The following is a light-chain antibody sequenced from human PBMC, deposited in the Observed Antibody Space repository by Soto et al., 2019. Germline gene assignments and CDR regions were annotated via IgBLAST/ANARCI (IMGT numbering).Light chain of an antibody. J-gene: IGLJ3*02. CDR1: NSDVGAYNY. V-gene: IGLV2-14*01. CDR3: ASYTVSHTRV. CDR2: EVN. Sequence: QSVLTQPASVSGSPGQSITISCTGSNSDVGAYNYVSWYQHHPGKAPKLILYEVNNQPSGVSHRFSGSKSGNNASLNISGLQADDEGDYYCASYTVSHTRVFGGGTKLTVL.